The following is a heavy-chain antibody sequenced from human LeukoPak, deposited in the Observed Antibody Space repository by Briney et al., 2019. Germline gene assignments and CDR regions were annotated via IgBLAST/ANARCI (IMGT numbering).Heavy chain of an antibody. J-gene: IGHJ3*02. D-gene: IGHD3-3*01. V-gene: IGHV3-21*01. Sequence: GGSLRLSCAASGFTFSSYSMNWVRQAPGKGLEWVSSISSSSSYIYYADSVKGRFTISRDNAKNSLYLQMNSLRAEDTAVYYCAKVISITIFGVAFDAFDIWGQGTMVTVSS. CDR2: ISSSSSYI. CDR3: AKVISITIFGVAFDAFDI. CDR1: GFTFSSYS.